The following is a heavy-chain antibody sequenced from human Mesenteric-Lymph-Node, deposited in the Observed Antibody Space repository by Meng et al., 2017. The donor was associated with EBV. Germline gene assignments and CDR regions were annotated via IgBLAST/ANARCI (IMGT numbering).Heavy chain of an antibody. J-gene: IGHJ5*02. CDR1: GGSISSSSCY. CDR3: ARRGIAAAVGRFDP. Sequence: LLRQESVPGLVKPSDTLSLTCTVSGGSISSSSCYWGWIRQPPGKGLEWIGSIFHSGSSYYNPSLKSRVTISVDTSKNQFSLKLSSVTAADTAVYYCARRGIAAAVGRFDPWGQGTLVTASS. D-gene: IGHD6-13*01. CDR2: IFHSGSS. V-gene: IGHV4-39*01.